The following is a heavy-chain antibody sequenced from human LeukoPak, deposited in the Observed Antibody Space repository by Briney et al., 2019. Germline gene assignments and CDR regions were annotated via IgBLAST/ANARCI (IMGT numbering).Heavy chain of an antibody. CDR1: GFTFSSYA. Sequence: PGVSLRLSCAASGFTFSSYAMSWVRQAPGKGLEWVSAISGSGGSTYYADSVKGRFSISRDNSKNTLYLQMNSLRAEDTAVYYCAREGSAAGYYYYGMDVWGQGTTVTVSS. V-gene: IGHV3-23*01. D-gene: IGHD6-13*01. J-gene: IGHJ6*02. CDR2: ISGSGGST. CDR3: AREGSAAGYYYYGMDV.